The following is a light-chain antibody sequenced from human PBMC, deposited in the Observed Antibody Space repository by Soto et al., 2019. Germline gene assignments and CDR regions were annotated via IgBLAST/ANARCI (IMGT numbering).Light chain of an antibody. CDR3: NSYTSSSTYV. V-gene: IGLV2-14*01. CDR1: SSEVGGYNY. CDR2: DVR. J-gene: IGLJ1*01. Sequence: QSALTQPASVSGSPGQSITISCTGTSSEVGGYNYFSWFQQHPGKAPKLMIYDVRNRPSGISNRFSGSKSGNTASLTISGLQAEDEADYYCNSYTSSSTYVFGTGTKLTVL.